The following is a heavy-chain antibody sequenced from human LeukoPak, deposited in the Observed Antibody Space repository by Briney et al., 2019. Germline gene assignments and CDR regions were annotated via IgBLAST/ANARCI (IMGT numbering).Heavy chain of an antibody. J-gene: IGHJ5*02. CDR3: ARLHLGGYCSSTSCPTPAATWFDP. CDR2: IYYSGST. V-gene: IGHV4-39*01. D-gene: IGHD2-2*01. CDR1: GGSISSSSYY. Sequence: PSETLSLTCTVSGGSISSSSYYWGWIRQTPGKGLEWIGSIYYSGSTYYNPSLKSRVTISVDTSKNQFSLKLSSVTAADTAVYYCARLHLGGYCSSTSCPTPAATWFDPWGQGTLVTVSS.